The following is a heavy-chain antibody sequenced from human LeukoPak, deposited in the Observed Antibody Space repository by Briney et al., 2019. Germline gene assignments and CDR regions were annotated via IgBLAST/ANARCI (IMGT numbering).Heavy chain of an antibody. CDR1: GDSVSSDSVA. CDR2: TYYRSKWYN. J-gene: IGHJ4*02. Sequence: SRTLSLTCAISGDSVSSDSVAWNWIRQSPSRGLEWLGRTYYRSKWYNDYAVSVKTRITINPDTSKNQFSLQLNSVTPDDTAVYYCTRASETGQGDYWGQGTLVTVSS. V-gene: IGHV6-1*01. CDR3: TRASETGQGDY.